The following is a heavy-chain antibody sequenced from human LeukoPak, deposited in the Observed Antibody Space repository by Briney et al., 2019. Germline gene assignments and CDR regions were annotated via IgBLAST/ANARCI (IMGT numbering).Heavy chain of an antibody. CDR3: AIILGGSWHLWFDP. Sequence: ASVKVSCKASGYTSTVYHIHWVRQAPGQGLEWMGWINPNSGGTNYAQKFQGRVTMTRDTSISTVYMEVSRLTSDDTAMYYCAIILGGSWHLWFDPWGRGTLVTISS. V-gene: IGHV1-2*02. CDR2: INPNSGGT. CDR1: GYTSTVYH. D-gene: IGHD3-16*01. J-gene: IGHJ5*02.